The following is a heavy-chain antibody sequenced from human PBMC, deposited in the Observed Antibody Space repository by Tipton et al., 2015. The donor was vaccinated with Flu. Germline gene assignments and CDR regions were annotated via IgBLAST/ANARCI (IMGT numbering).Heavy chain of an antibody. V-gene: IGHV3-9*01. J-gene: IGHJ6*02. D-gene: IGHD3-9*01. CDR2: ISWNSGSI. CDR1: GFTFDDYA. CDR3: AKAETGPYYYGMDV. Sequence: SLRLSCAGSGFTFDDYAMHWVRQAPGKGLEWVSGISWNSGSIGYADSVKGRFTISRDNAKNSLYPQMNSLRPEDTALYYCAKAETGPYYYGMDVWGQGTTVTVSS.